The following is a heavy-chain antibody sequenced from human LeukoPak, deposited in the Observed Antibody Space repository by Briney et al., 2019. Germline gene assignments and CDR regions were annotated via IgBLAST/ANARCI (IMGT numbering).Heavy chain of an antibody. CDR2: IIPILGIA. CDR1: GGTFSSYA. CDR3: ARVTTATPQGHLFDP. J-gene: IGHJ5*02. D-gene: IGHD1-26*01. V-gene: IGHV1-69*04. Sequence: SVKVSCKASGGTFSSYAISWVRQAPGQGLEWMGRIIPILGIANYAQKFQGRVTITADKSTSTAYMELSSLRSEDTTVYYCARVTTATPQGHLFDPWGQGTLVTVSS.